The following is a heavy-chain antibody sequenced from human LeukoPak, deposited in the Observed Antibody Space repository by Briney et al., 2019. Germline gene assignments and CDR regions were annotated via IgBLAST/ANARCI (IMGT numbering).Heavy chain of an antibody. J-gene: IGHJ4*02. CDR1: GGSISSYY. CDR2: IYYSGST. CDR3: ATTTIRLGY. V-gene: IGHV4-59*01. Sequence: SETLSLTCTVSGGSISSYYWSWIRQPPGKGLEWIGYIYYSGSTNYNPSLKSRVTISVDTSKNQFSLKLSSVTAADTAVYYCATTTIRLGYWGQGTLVTVSS. D-gene: IGHD1-26*01.